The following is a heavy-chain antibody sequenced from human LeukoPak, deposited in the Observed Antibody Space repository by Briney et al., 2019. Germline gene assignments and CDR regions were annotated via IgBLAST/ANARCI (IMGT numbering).Heavy chain of an antibody. CDR1: GGSITSYY. Sequence: SETLSLTCTVSGGSITSYYWSWIRQPAGKGLEWIGRIYTSESPTYNPSLKSRVTMSLDPSRNQLSLKLTSVTAADTAMYYCARVQWELGFDYWGQGTLATVSS. D-gene: IGHD4-23*01. V-gene: IGHV4-4*07. CDR2: IYTSESP. CDR3: ARVQWELGFDY. J-gene: IGHJ4*02.